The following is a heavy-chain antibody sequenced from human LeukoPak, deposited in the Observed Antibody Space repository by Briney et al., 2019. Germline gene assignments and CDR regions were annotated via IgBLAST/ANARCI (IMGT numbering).Heavy chain of an antibody. J-gene: IGHJ4*02. CDR3: ARVQSAAMGRYHFDY. V-gene: IGHV1-18*01. CDR2: ISGNKGNT. CDR1: GYTLTSYG. Sequence: ASVKVSRKASGYTLTSYGITWVRQAPGQGLEWMGWISGNKGNTKYAQKLQDRVTMTTDTSTSTAYMELRGLRSDDTAVYYCARVQSAAMGRYHFDYWGQGTLVIVSS. D-gene: IGHD2-2*01.